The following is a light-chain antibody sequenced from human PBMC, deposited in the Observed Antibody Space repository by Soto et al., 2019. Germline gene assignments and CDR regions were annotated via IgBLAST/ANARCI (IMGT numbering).Light chain of an antibody. CDR3: QQSYNIPRAT. CDR1: QSISIY. J-gene: IGKJ1*01. Sequence: DIQMTQSPSSLSASVGDRVTITCRARQSISIYLNWYQQKPGKAPKVLIYAASSLQSGVPPRFSGSGSGTDFTLTISSLQPEDFATYFCQQSYNIPRATFGQGTKVEIK. CDR2: AAS. V-gene: IGKV1-39*01.